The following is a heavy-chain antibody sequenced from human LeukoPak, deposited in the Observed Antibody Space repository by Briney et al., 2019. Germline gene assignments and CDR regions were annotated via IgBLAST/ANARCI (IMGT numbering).Heavy chain of an antibody. CDR2: ISGSGGST. CDR3: AKHIAVAGNYYYYYMDV. Sequence: PGGSLRLSCAASGFTFSSYAMSWVRQAPGKGLEWVSAISGSGGSTYYADSVKGRFTISRDNSKNTLYLQMNSLRAEDTAVYYCAKHIAVAGNYYYYYMDVWGKGTTVTVSS. V-gene: IGHV3-23*01. D-gene: IGHD6-19*01. CDR1: GFTFSSYA. J-gene: IGHJ6*03.